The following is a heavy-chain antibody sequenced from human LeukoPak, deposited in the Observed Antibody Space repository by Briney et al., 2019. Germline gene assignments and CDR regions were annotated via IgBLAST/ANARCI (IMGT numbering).Heavy chain of an antibody. Sequence: SETLSLTCTVSGGSISGSSYYWGWIRQPPGKGLEWIGSIYYSGSTNYNPSLKSRVTISVDTSKNQFSLKLSSVTAADTAVYYCARGPYDYVWGSYRPLDYWGQGTLVTVSS. CDR2: IYYSGST. CDR3: ARGPYDYVWGSYRPLDY. J-gene: IGHJ4*02. D-gene: IGHD3-16*02. V-gene: IGHV4-39*07. CDR1: GGSISGSSYY.